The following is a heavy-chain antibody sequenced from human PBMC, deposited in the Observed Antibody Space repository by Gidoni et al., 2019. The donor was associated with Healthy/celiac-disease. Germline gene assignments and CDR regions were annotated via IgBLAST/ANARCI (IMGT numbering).Heavy chain of an antibody. D-gene: IGHD5-18*01. J-gene: IGHJ6*02. Sequence: WYNDYAVSVKSRITINPDTSKNQFSLQLNSVTPEDTAVYYCARDRGYSYGFFYYYGMDVWGQGTTVTVSS. CDR2: WYN. CDR3: ARDRGYSYGFFYYYGMDV. V-gene: IGHV6-1*01.